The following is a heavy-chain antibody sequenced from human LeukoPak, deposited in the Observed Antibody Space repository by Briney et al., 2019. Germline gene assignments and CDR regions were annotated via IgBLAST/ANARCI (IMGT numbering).Heavy chain of an antibody. CDR3: AREANCGGDCYTSDY. Sequence: PGGSLRLSCAASGFTFSAYSMNWVRQAPGKGLEWVSSISSSSSSIYYADSVKGRFTISRDNAKNSLYLQVNSLRAEDTAVYYCAREANCGGDCYTSDYWGQGPLVTVSS. CDR1: GFTFSAYS. J-gene: IGHJ4*02. D-gene: IGHD2-21*02. V-gene: IGHV3-21*01. CDR2: ISSSSSSI.